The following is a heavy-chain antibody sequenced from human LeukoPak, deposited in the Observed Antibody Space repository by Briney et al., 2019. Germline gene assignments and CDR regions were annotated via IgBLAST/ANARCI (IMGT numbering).Heavy chain of an antibody. CDR3: AKGSGYTYGLYYFEY. J-gene: IGHJ4*02. CDR1: GFTFGTYG. CDR2: IISSGGST. D-gene: IGHD5-18*01. Sequence: GGSLRLSCAASGFTFGTYGMSWVRQAPGKGMEWVSSIISSGGSTYYADSVKVLFTISTDNSKNTLYLQMNSLRAEDTAVYYCAKGSGYTYGLYYFEYWGQGTLITVSS. V-gene: IGHV3-23*01.